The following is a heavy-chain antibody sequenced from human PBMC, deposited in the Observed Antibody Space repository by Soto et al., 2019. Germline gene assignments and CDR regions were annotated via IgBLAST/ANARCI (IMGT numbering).Heavy chain of an antibody. Sequence: TSETLSLTCTVSGGSISSYYWSWIRQPPGKGLEWIGYIYYSGSTNYNPSLKSRVTISVDTSKNQFSLKLSSVTAADTAVYYCASSGGSGSYYHVPGYYGMDVWGQGTTVTVSS. CDR2: IYYSGST. V-gene: IGHV4-59*01. CDR3: ASSGGSGSYYHVPGYYGMDV. CDR1: GGSISSYY. J-gene: IGHJ6*02. D-gene: IGHD3-10*01.